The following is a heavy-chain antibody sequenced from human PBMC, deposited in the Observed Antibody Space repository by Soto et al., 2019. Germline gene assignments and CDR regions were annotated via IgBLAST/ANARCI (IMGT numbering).Heavy chain of an antibody. CDR3: AHKGGGDRILDY. D-gene: IGHD3-16*01. CDR2: IYWDDDK. CDR1: GFSLSTRGVG. J-gene: IGHJ4*02. Sequence: QITLKESGPTLVKPTQTLTLTCTFSGFSLSTRGVGVGWIRQPPGKALEWLAIIYWDDDKRYSPSLKSRLTITKDTPKNQGVLTMTKMYPVDTATYYCAHKGGGDRILDYWGQGTLVTVSS. V-gene: IGHV2-5*02.